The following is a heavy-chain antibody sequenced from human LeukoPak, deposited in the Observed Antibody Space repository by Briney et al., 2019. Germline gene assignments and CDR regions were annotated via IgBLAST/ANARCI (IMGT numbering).Heavy chain of an antibody. CDR3: ARDPKTYDYGDYFDY. Sequence: GGSLRLSCAASGFTFSSYSMNWVRQAPGKGLEWVSYISSSSSTIYYADSVKGRFTISRDNAKNSLYLQMNSLRAEDTAVYYCARDPKTYDYGDYFDYWGQGTLVTVSS. V-gene: IGHV3-48*01. CDR1: GFTFSSYS. D-gene: IGHD4-17*01. CDR2: ISSSSSTI. J-gene: IGHJ4*02.